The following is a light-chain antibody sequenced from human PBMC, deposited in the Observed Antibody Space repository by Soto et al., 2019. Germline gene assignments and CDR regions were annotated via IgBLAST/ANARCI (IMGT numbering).Light chain of an antibody. V-gene: IGKV1-5*03. CDR1: ESIYSW. J-gene: IGKJ1*01. CDR3: QEYNTNYRT. Sequence: IPMTQSPSTLSASVGDTVTIACRATESIYSWLAWYKQIPGKAPQLLIYKTSTLQSGVPSRFSGSGSGAEYTLTISSLQPDDFATYYCQEYNTNYRTFGQGTRVENK. CDR2: KTS.